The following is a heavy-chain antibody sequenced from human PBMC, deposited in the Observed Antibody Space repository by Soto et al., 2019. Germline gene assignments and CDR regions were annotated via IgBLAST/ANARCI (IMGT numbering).Heavy chain of an antibody. J-gene: IGHJ4*02. CDR1: GFTFSRYW. V-gene: IGHV3-7*01. CDR3: AKDTVRLAVAMRDY. CDR2: IKHDGSEK. D-gene: IGHD6-19*01. Sequence: EEQLVESGGGLVQPGGSLRLSCAASGFTFSRYWMSWVRQAPGKGLEWVANIKHDGSEKYYVDSVKGRFTISRDNAKNSLFLQMNSLRAEDTAVYYCAKDTVRLAVAMRDYWGQGTLVTVSS.